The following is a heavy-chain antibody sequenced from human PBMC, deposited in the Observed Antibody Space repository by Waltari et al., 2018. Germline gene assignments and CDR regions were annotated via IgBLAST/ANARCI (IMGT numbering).Heavy chain of an antibody. CDR2: INAGNGNT. CDR3: ARDMWYYFDY. J-gene: IGHJ4*02. D-gene: IGHD2-21*01. CDR1: GYTFTSYA. V-gene: IGHV1-3*01. Sequence: QVQIVQSGAEVKKPGASVTDSCKDSGYTFTSYAMHWVRQAPGQRLEWMVWINAGNGNTKYSQKFQGRVTITRDTSASTAYMELSSLRSEDTAVYYCARDMWYYFDYWGQGTLVTVSS.